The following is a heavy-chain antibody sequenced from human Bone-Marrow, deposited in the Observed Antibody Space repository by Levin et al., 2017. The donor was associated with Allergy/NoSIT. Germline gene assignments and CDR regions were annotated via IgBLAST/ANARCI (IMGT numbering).Heavy chain of an antibody. J-gene: IGHJ4*02. CDR2: IYSGGST. D-gene: IGHD3-10*01. V-gene: IGHV3-53*01. Sequence: GESLKISCAASGFTVSSNYMSWVRQAPGKGPEWVSVIYSGGSTYYADSVKGRFTISRDHSKNTLYRQMNSLRAEDTAVYYCARGWFGELLSHWGQGTLVTVSS. CDR1: GFTVSSNY. CDR3: ARGWFGELLSH.